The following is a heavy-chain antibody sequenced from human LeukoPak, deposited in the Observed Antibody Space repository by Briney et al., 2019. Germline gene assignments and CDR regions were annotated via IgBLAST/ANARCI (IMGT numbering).Heavy chain of an antibody. V-gene: IGHV1-18*04. J-gene: IGHJ3*02. D-gene: IGHD3-9*01. CDR3: ARDWGLRYFHDAFDI. Sequence: VASVKVSFKASGYTFTSYGISWVRQAPGQGLEWMGWISAYNGNTNYAQKLQGRVTMTTDTSTSTAYMELRSLRSDDTAVYYCARDWGLRYFHDAFDIWGQGTMVTVSS. CDR1: GYTFTSYG. CDR2: ISAYNGNT.